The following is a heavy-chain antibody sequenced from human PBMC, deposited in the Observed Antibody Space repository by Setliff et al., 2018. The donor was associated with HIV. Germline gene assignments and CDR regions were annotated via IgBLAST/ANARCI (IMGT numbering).Heavy chain of an antibody. CDR3: ARQAWVGELNWFDP. CDR1: GFTFSLYT. V-gene: IGHV3-21*01. Sequence: LSLSCAASGFTFSLYTMNWVRQAPGKGLEWVSSISSSSSYIYYADSVKGRFTISRDNAKNSLSLQMNSLRAEDTAVYYCARQAWVGELNWFDPWGQGTLVPSPQ. J-gene: IGHJ5*02. CDR2: ISSSSSYI. D-gene: IGHD3-10*01.